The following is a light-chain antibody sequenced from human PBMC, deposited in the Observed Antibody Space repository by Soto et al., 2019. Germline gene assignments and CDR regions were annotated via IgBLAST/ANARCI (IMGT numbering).Light chain of an antibody. CDR2: EVS. V-gene: IGLV2-14*01. CDR3: SSYRSGSTPYV. CDR1: ISDIGDYNY. J-gene: IGLJ1*01. Sequence: QSVLTQPASVSGSPGQSITISCTGTISDIGDYNYVSWYQQHPGKAPKLMIYEVSNRPSGVSNRFSGSKSGTTASLTISGLQAEDEADYYCSSYRSGSTPYVFGTGTKSPS.